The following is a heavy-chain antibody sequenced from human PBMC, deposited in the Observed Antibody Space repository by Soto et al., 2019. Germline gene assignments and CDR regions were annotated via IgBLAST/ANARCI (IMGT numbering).Heavy chain of an antibody. V-gene: IGHV1-18*01. CDR3: ARDLADCTNGVCYRFFDY. Sequence: ASVKVSCKASGYTFTSYGISWLRQAPGQGLEWMGWISAYNGNTNYAQKLQGRVTMTTDTSTSTAYMELRSLRSDDTAVYYCARDLADCTNGVCYRFFDYWGQGTLVTVSS. J-gene: IGHJ4*02. D-gene: IGHD2-8*01. CDR1: GYTFTSYG. CDR2: ISAYNGNT.